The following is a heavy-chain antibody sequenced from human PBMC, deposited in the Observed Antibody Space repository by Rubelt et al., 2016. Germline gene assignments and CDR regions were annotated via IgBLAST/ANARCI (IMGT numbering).Heavy chain of an antibody. J-gene: IGHJ5*02. D-gene: IGHD1-26*01. CDR2: ISSSSSYI. CDR1: GFTFSSYS. CDR3: ARDRALGSLFNWFDP. Sequence: GSLRLSCAASGFTFSSYSMNWVRQAPGKGLEWVSSISSSSSYIYYADSVKGRFTISRDNAKNSLYLQMNSLRAEDTAVYYCARDRALGSLFNWFDPWGQGTLVTVSS. V-gene: IGHV3-21*01.